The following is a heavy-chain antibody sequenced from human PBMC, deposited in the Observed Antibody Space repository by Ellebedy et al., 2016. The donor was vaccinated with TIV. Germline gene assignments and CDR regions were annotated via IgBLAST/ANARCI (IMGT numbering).Heavy chain of an antibody. J-gene: IGHJ6*02. CDR3: AGGTHYNYGWDV. CDR2: IHYTGST. Sequence: SETLSLXXTVSGGSVSRSNYYWGWIRQRPGKGLEWIGHIHYTGSTDYNPSLKSRLTISVDTSKNHFSLIVTSVTAADTATYFCAGGTHYNYGWDVWGQGTTVIVS. CDR1: GGSVSRSNYY. V-gene: IGHV4-61*03.